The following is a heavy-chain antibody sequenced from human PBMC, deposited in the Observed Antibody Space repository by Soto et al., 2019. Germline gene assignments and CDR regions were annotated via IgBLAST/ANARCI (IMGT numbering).Heavy chain of an antibody. Sequence: EYSVTLRKATQPLTLNCTSTWFSLSTAVLGVSWIPQPPGQAPERLAILYFNGDKRSTPSLSLRRTISTATSEKQVFLTRTNLDAVDTATYYCGHRSQSYDFSGNDYWGHGILVTVSS. CDR3: GHRSQSYDFSGNDY. CDR2: LYFNGDK. CDR1: WFSLSTAVLG. D-gene: IGHD3-3*01. J-gene: IGHJ4*01. V-gene: IGHV2-5*01.